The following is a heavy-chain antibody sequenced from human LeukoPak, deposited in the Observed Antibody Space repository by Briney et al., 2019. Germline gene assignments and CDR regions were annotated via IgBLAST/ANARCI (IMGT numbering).Heavy chain of an antibody. CDR2: IKSKTDGGTT. CDR3: TTDLRWELRNFDY. D-gene: IGHD1-26*01. CDR1: GFTFSNAG. V-gene: IGHV3-15*01. J-gene: IGHJ4*02. Sequence: GGSLRLSCAASGFTFSNAGMSWVRQAPGKGLEWVGRIKSKTDGGTTDYAAPVKGRFTISRDDSDNTLFLQMNSLKTEDTAVYYCTTDLRWELRNFDYWGQGTLVTVSS.